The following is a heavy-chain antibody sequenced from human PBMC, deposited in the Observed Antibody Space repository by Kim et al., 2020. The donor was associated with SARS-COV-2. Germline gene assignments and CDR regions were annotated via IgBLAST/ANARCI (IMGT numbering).Heavy chain of an antibody. CDR3: TTDRGGSSSNHWYFDL. V-gene: IGHV3-15*01. Sequence: PVKGRFTISRDDSKNTLDLQMNSLKTEDTAVYYCTTDRGGSSSNHWYFDLWGRGTLVTVSS. J-gene: IGHJ2*01. D-gene: IGHD6-6*01.